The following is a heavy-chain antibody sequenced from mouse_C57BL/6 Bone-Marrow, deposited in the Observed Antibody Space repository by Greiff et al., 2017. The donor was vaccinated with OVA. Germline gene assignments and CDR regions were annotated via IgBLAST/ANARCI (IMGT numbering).Heavy chain of an antibody. V-gene: IGHV1-64*01. CDR1: GYTFTSYW. Sequence: VQLQQPGAELVKPGASVKLSCKASGYTFTSYWMHWVKQRPGQGLEWIGMIHPNSGSTNYNEKFKSKATLTVDKSSSSAYMQLSSLTSEDSAVYYCARGAAQATGDYWGQGTTLTVSS. CDR2: IHPNSGST. J-gene: IGHJ2*01. CDR3: ARGAAQATGDY. D-gene: IGHD3-2*02.